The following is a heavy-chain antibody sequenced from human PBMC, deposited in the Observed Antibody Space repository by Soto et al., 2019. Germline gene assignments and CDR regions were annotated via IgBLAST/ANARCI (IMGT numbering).Heavy chain of an antibody. CDR1: GFTLSDYY. D-gene: IGHD6-6*01. CDR3: TRDRQGPQHYFEY. V-gene: IGHV3-74*01. J-gene: IGHJ4*02. CDR2: INTDGSDT. Sequence: GGSLRLSCAASGFTLSDYYMTWIRQAPGKGLEWISYINTDGSDTSYADSVKGRFTISRDNAKNMLYLQMNSLRAEDTAVYYCTRDRQGPQHYFEYWGQGNMVTVSS.